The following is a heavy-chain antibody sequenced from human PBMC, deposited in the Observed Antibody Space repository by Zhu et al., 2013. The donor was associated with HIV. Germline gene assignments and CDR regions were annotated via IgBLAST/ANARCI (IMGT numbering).Heavy chain of an antibody. D-gene: IGHD6-13*01. V-gene: IGHV1-69*06. J-gene: IGHJ4*02. CDR1: GGTFNNYA. CDR2: IIPVFGTA. Sequence: QVRLVQSGAEVKKPGSSVKVSCKASGGTFNNYAISWVRQAPGQGLQWMGMIIPVFGTADYAQNFQGRVTITADKSTSEVYMELRSLTSEDTGVFYCARGSFRHSRRSFDYWGQGTLVTVSS. CDR3: ARGSFRHSRRSFDY.